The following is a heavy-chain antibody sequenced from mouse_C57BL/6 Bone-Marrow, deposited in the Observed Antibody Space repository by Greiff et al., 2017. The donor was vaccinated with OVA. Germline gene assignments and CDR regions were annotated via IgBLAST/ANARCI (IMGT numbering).Heavy chain of an antibody. CDR2: ISSGGSYT. J-gene: IGHJ4*01. D-gene: IGHD2-4*01. CDR1: GFTFSSYC. V-gene: IGHV5-6*02. Sequence: EVKLVESGGDLVKPGGSLKLSCAASGFTFSSYCMSWVRQTPDKRLEWVATISSGGSYTYYPDSVKGRFTISRDNAKNTRYLQMSSLKSEDTAMYYCARREDYDVAMDYWGQGTTVTVSS. CDR3: ARREDYDVAMDY.